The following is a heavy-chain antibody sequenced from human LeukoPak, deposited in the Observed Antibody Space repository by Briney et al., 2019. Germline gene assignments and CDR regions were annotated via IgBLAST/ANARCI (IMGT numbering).Heavy chain of an antibody. CDR1: GFTVSTNY. CDR3: ARRGDGGRSFDY. CDR2: IYSGGST. Sequence: GGSLRLSCAASGFTVSTNYTSWVRQAPGKGLEWVSIIYSGGSTYYADSVKGRFTISRDNSKNTLYLQVNSLRAEDTALYYCARRGDGGRSFDYWGQGTLVTVSS. D-gene: IGHD4-23*01. J-gene: IGHJ4*02. V-gene: IGHV3-53*01.